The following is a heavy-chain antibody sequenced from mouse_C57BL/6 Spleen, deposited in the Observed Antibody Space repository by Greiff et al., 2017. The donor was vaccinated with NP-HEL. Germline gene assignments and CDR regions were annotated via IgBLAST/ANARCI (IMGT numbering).Heavy chain of an antibody. Sequence: QVQLKQSGPELVKPGASVKISCKASGYAFSSSWMNWVKQRPGKGLEWIGRIYPGDGDTNYNGKFKGKATLTADKSSSTAYMQLSSLTSEDSAVYFCASSDYYGSYFDYWGQGTTLTVSS. V-gene: IGHV1-82*01. CDR2: IYPGDGDT. CDR1: GYAFSSSW. J-gene: IGHJ2*01. D-gene: IGHD1-1*01. CDR3: ASSDYYGSYFDY.